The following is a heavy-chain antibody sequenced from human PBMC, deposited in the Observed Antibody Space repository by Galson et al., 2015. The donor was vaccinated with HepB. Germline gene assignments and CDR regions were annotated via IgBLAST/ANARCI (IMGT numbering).Heavy chain of an antibody. Sequence: SVKVSCKASGYTFTGYHMHWVRQAPGQGLEWMGRINPNSGGTNYAQKFQGRVTMTRDTSISTAYMELSRLRSDDTAVYYCARDRDYIWGSYLAADYWGQGTLVTVSS. V-gene: IGHV1-2*06. J-gene: IGHJ4*02. CDR2: INPNSGGT. CDR1: GYTFTGYH. D-gene: IGHD3-16*02. CDR3: ARDRDYIWGSYLAADY.